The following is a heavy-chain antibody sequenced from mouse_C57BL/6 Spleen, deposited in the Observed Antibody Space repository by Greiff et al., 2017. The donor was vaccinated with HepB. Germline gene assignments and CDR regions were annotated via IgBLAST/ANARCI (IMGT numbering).Heavy chain of an antibody. CDR2: INPSNGGT. D-gene: IGHD1-1*01. Sequence: VQLQQPGTELVKPGASVKLSCKASGYTFTSYWMHWVKQRPGQGLEWIGNINPSNGGTNYNEKFKSKATLTVDKSSSTAYMQLSSLTSEDSAVYYCARWEFTTVVATKGFDYWGQGTTLTVSS. V-gene: IGHV1-53*01. J-gene: IGHJ2*01. CDR1: GYTFTSYW. CDR3: ARWEFTTVVATKGFDY.